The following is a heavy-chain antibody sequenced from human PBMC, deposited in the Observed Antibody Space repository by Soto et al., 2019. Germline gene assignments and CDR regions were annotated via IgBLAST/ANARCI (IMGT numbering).Heavy chain of an antibody. V-gene: IGHV4-61*03. CDR2: IYHTGTS. CDR3: ARNSRGYIYGYYFDS. CDR1: VGSVNNGSYY. J-gene: IGHJ4*02. Sequence: SETLSLTCTFSVGSVNNGSYYWSWIRQPPGKGLEWIGYIYHTGTSNHNPSLKSRVTMSVDTSKNLFSLKVKSVTAADTAVYYCARNSRGYIYGYYFDSWGQGTLVTVSS. D-gene: IGHD5-18*01.